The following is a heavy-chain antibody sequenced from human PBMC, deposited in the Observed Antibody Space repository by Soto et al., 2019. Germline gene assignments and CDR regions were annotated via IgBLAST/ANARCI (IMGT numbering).Heavy chain of an antibody. D-gene: IGHD3-3*01. V-gene: IGHV5-51*01. J-gene: IGHJ4*02. CDR2: IYPSDSDT. Sequence: GESLKISCKGSGYNFAGYWIAWVRQMPGKGLELMGIIYPSDSDTRYRTSFQGQVTISADKSISSAYLQWRSLRASDTAMYYCARGGVSTRTFDYWGQGTPVTVS. CDR1: GYNFAGYW. CDR3: ARGGVSTRTFDY.